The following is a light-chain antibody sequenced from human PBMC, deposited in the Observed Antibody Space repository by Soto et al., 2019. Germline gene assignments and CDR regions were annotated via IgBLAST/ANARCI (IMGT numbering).Light chain of an antibody. V-gene: IGKV3-15*01. CDR1: ESISTN. CDR2: GAS. J-gene: IGKJ2*01. Sequence: EVVMTQSPATLSVSPGERVTLSCRASESISTNLAWYQQKPGQAPRLLFYGASTRATGIPARFSGSGSGTEFSLRISRLQSEDFAVYFCQQYQNWPPMYTFGQGTKLQIK. CDR3: QQYQNWPPMYT.